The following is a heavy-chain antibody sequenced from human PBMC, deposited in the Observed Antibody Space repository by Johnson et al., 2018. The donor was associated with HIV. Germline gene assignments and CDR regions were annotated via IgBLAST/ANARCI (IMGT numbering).Heavy chain of an antibody. CDR3: AKNGGVGGGSSNGAFDI. CDR1: AFTFSSYG. V-gene: IGHV3-30*18. J-gene: IGHJ3*02. CDR2: ISYDGSNK. Sequence: QVPLVESGGGVVQPGRSLRLSSASSAFTFSSYGMHWVRQAPGKGLEWVAVISYDGSNKYYADSVKGRFTISRDNSKNTLYLQMNSLRAEDTAVYYCAKNGGVGGGSSNGAFDIWGQGTMVTVSS. D-gene: IGHD2-15*01.